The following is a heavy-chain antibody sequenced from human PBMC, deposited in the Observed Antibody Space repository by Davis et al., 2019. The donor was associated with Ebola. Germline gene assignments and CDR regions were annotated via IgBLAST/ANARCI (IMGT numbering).Heavy chain of an antibody. V-gene: IGHV3-21*04. CDR1: GFTFSSYS. J-gene: IGHJ4*02. Sequence: GESLKISCAASGFTFSSYSMNWVRQAPGKGLEWVSSISSSSSYIYYADSVKGRFTVSRDNSKNTLYLQMNSLRAEDTAVYYCAKNLFGRSSFGEFWGQGTLVTVSS. D-gene: IGHD3-10*01. CDR2: ISSSSSYI. CDR3: AKNLFGRSSFGEF.